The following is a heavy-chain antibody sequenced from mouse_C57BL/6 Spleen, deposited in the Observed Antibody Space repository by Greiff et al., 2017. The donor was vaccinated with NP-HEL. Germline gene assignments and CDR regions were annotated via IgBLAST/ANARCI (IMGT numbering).Heavy chain of an antibody. CDR3: ARGGIYYLYYFDY. CDR2: INPSTGGT. D-gene: IGHD1-1*01. CDR1: GYSFTGYY. Sequence: VQLKESGPELVKPGASVKISCKASGYSFTGYYMNWVKQSPEKSLEWIGEINPSTGGTTYNQKFKAKATLTVDKSSRTAYMQLKSLTSEDSAVYYCARGGIYYLYYFDYWGQGTTLTVSS. V-gene: IGHV1-42*01. J-gene: IGHJ2*01.